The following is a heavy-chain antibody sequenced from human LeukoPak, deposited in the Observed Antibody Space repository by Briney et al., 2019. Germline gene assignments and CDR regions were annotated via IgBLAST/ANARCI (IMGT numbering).Heavy chain of an antibody. CDR3: ARAYPQGVVVVPPAVGRAFDI. Sequence: GAAVRVSCEASVYTFTGYGLSCVPEAPGQGGEWMGWISAYIGDANYARKLQGRVTLTTDTSTSTAYMELTSLTSNDTAIYYYARAYPQGVVVVPPAVGRAFDIGGQGTMVIVSS. V-gene: IGHV1-18*01. CDR2: ISAYIGDA. CDR1: VYTFTGYG. D-gene: IGHD2-2*01. J-gene: IGHJ3*02.